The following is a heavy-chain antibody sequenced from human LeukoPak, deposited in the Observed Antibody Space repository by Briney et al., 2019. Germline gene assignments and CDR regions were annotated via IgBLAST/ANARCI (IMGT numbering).Heavy chain of an antibody. CDR1: GFNFNNYN. J-gene: IGHJ6*03. CDR2: ITLSSSSI. Sequence: GGSLRLSCAASGFNFNNYNMNWVRQAPGKGLEWVSYITLSSSSIYYADSVKGRFTISRDNAKNSLYLQMNSLRAEDTAVYYCARVYYGSGSLHYYYYYMDVWGKGATVTISS. D-gene: IGHD3-10*01. V-gene: IGHV3-48*01. CDR3: ARVYYGSGSLHYYYYYMDV.